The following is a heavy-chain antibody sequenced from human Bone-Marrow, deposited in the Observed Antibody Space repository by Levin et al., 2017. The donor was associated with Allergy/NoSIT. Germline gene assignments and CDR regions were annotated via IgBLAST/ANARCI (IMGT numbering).Heavy chain of an antibody. CDR3: ARLGTTFGTFLTEYYHGLDV. V-gene: IGHV3-21*06. J-gene: IGHJ6*02. D-gene: IGHD3-3*01. CDR2: ISGSSSYI. CDR1: GFDFSTFH. Sequence: SGGSLRLSCAASGFDFSTFHIHWVRQAPGKGLEWVSSISGSSSYIYYAESVRGRFTISRDNAKNSLCLQMTGLRAEDTAVYYCARLGTTFGTFLTEYYHGLDVWGQGTTVNVSS.